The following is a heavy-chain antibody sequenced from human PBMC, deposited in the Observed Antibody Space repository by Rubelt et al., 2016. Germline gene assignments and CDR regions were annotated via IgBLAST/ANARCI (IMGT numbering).Heavy chain of an antibody. CDR1: GFTFSSYA. CDR3: ARGIDFGVVFFGPGDC. D-gene: IGHD3-3*01. V-gene: IGHV3-23*04. J-gene: IGHJ4*02. Sequence: EVQLVESGGGLVQPGGSLRLSCAASGFTFSSYAMSWVRQAPGKGLEWVSAISGSGGSTYYADSVKGRFTISRDNSQNKLYLHMSSLRPEDTAVYFCARGIDFGVVFFGPGDCWGQGTLASVSS. CDR2: ISGSGGST.